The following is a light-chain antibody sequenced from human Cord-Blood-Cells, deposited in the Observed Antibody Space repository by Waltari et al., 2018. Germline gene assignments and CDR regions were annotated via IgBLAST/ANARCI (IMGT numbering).Light chain of an antibody. CDR1: SSDVGRYNL. CDR2: EGS. J-gene: IGLJ3*02. V-gene: IGLV2-23*01. CDR3: CSYAGSSTWV. Sequence: QSALTQPASVSGSPGQSITISCTGASSDVGRYNLVSWYQQHPGKAPKLMIYEGSKPPSGVSNLFSGSKSGNTASLTISGLQAEDEADYYCCSYAGSSTWVFGGGTKLTVL.